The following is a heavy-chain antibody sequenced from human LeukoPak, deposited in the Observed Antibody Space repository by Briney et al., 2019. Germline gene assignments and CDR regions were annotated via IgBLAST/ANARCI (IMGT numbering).Heavy chain of an antibody. V-gene: IGHV4-59*08. CDR1: GGSISSYY. D-gene: IGHD3-16*01. CDR3: ARPRGTWFSYDS. Sequence: PSETLSLTCTVSGGSISSYYWSWIRQPPGKGLEWIGYIYYSGSTNYNPSLKSRVTISVDTSKNQFSLNLISVTAADTAVYYCARPRGTWFSYDSWGQGTLVTVSS. CDR2: IYYSGST. J-gene: IGHJ4*02.